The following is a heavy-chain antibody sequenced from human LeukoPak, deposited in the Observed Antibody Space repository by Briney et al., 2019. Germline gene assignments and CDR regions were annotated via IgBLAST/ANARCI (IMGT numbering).Heavy chain of an antibody. J-gene: IGHJ4*02. CDR2: ISGSGGTT. V-gene: IGHV3-23*01. D-gene: IGHD5-24*01. Sequence: GGSLRLSCAASGFTFTSYTMSWVRQAPGKGLEWVSAISGSGGTTYYADSVKGRFTISRDNSKNMLYLQMNSLRAEDTAVYYCAKSNGVDRNGYNSDYFDYWGQGTLVTVSS. CDR3: AKSNGVDRNGYNSDYFDY. CDR1: GFTFTSYT.